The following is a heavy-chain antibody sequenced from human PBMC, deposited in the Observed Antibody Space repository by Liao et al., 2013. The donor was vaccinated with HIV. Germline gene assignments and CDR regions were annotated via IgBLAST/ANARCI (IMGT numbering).Heavy chain of an antibody. D-gene: IGHD6-13*01. CDR1: GGSISSYY. CDR2: IYTSGST. CDR3: ARAPGKAAAPYYYYYYMDV. J-gene: IGHJ6*03. Sequence: QVQLQESGPGLVKPSETLSLTCTVSGGSISSYYWSWIRQPAGKGLEWIGRIYTSGSTNYNPSLKSRVTMSVDTAKNQFSLKLSSVTAADTAVYYCARAPGKAAAPYYYYYYMDVWGKGTTVTVSS. V-gene: IGHV4-4*07.